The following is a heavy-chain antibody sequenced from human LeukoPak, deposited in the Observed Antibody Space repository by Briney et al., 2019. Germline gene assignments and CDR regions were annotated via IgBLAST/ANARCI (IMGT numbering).Heavy chain of an antibody. J-gene: IGHJ3*02. V-gene: IGHV3-48*04. CDR2: ISSSSSTI. CDR1: GFTFSSYA. CDR3: ARGRGHAFDI. Sequence: GGSLRLSCAASGFTFSSYAMSWVRQAPGKGLEWVSYISSSSSTIYYADSVKGRFTISRDNAKNSLYLQMNSLRAEDTAVYYCARGRGHAFDIWGQGTMVTVSS.